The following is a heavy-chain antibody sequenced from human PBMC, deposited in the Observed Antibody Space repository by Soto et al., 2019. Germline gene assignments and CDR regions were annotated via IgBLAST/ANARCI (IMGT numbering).Heavy chain of an antibody. J-gene: IGHJ5*02. CDR3: ARYIFGQGFKA. CDR1: GDSFRNFD. V-gene: IGHV1-8*01. D-gene: IGHD3-3*02. Sequence: QVQLVQPGAEVRKPGASVKVSCKASGDSFRNFDFNWVRQPSGQGLEWIGWMRADSGGTGHAQKFQGRVTMTRDTSMSTAYMELSSLRVEDTAVYYCARYIFGQGFKAWGQGTLVFVSS. CDR2: MRADSGGT.